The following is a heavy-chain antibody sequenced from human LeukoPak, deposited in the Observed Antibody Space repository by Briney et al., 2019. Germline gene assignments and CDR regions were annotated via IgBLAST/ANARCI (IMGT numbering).Heavy chain of an antibody. J-gene: IGHJ4*02. CDR1: GYTFTTNG. Sequence: ASVKVSCKASGYTFTTNGIRWARQAPGQGLEWMGWISAYSGNTIYAQKLQGRVTMTTDTSTTTAYMELRSLRSDDTAVYYCARDRDYSPDYWGQGTLVTVSS. CDR2: ISAYSGNT. CDR3: ARDRDYSPDY. D-gene: IGHD2-21*01. V-gene: IGHV1-18*01.